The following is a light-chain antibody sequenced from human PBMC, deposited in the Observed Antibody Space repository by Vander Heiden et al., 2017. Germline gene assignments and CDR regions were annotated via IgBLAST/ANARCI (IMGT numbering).Light chain of an antibody. J-gene: IGLJ3*02. V-gene: IGLV1-36*01. CDR2: CDD. CDR1: SSNMGNKA. CDR3: AAWDDSRNDWV. Sequence: QSVLTQPPSVSEAPMQRVPISRSGSSSNMGNKAVQWSQQLPGKGPKLLIYCDDLLPSGVSVRFSGSKSGSSASLAISGLRSEDEAEYYYAAWDDSRNDWVFGGGTKLTVL.